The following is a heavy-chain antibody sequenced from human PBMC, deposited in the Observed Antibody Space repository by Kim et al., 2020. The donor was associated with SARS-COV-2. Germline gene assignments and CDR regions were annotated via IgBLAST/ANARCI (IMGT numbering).Heavy chain of an antibody. V-gene: IGHV1-3*01. CDR1: GYTFTSYA. CDR3: ARASYYDIFRYYYYYMDV. CDR2: INAGNGNT. D-gene: IGHD3-9*01. Sequence: ASVKVSCKASGYTFTSYAMHWVRQAPGQRLEWMGWINAGNGNTQYSQKFQGRVTITRDTSASTAYMELSSLRSEDTAVYYCARASYYDIFRYYYYYMDVWGKETTVTVSS. J-gene: IGHJ6*03.